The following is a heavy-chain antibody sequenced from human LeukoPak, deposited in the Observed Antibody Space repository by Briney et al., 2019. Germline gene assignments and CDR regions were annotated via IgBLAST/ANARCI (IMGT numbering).Heavy chain of an antibody. Sequence: GGSLRLYCAASGITLSDQYMESVRQTPGKGLESVGRTRSKVNNHTTEYAASVKGRFTISRDDSNNSLYLQMNSLKTEDTAVYYCARMTFGGMDFWGKGTTVTVSS. CDR1: GITLSDQY. J-gene: IGHJ6*04. CDR2: TRSKVNNHTT. D-gene: IGHD3/OR15-3a*01. V-gene: IGHV3-72*01. CDR3: ARMTFGGMDF.